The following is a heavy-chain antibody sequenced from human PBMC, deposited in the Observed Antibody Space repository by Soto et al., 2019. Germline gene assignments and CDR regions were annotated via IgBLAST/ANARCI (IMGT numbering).Heavy chain of an antibody. CDR2: ISWNSGSI. CDR3: ANDIYPPFIEIASGFDY. Sequence: GGSLRLSCAASGFTFGDYAMHWVRQAPGKGLEWVSGISWNSGSIGYADSVKGRFTISRDNAKNSLYLQMNSLRAEDTAVYYCANDIYPPFIEIASGFDYWGQGTLVTVSS. J-gene: IGHJ4*02. CDR1: GFTFGDYA. D-gene: IGHD1-26*01. V-gene: IGHV3-9*01.